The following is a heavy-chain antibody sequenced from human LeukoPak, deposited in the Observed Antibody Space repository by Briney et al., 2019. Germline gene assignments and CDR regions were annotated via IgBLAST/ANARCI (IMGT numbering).Heavy chain of an antibody. CDR3: ARSSNTDKLLTIMGGYYFDY. Sequence: ASVKVSCTASGYTFTSYDINWVRQATGQGLEWMGWMNTNSGNTGYAQKFQGRVTMTRNTSISTAYMELSSLRSEDTAVYYCARSSNTDKLLTIMGGYYFDYWGQGTLVTVSS. CDR2: MNTNSGNT. D-gene: IGHD5-24*01. J-gene: IGHJ4*02. V-gene: IGHV1-8*01. CDR1: GYTFTSYD.